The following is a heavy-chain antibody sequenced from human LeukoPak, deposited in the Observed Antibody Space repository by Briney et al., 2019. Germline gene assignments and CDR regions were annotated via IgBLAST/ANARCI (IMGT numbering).Heavy chain of an antibody. CDR2: IGSSSSYI. CDR3: ARGTGVREDY. Sequence: GGSLRLSCAASGFTFSSYSMNWVRQAPGKGLEWVSSIGSSSSYIYYADSVKGRFTISRDNAKNSLYLQMNSLRAEDTAVYYCARGTGVREDYWGQGTLVTVSS. D-gene: IGHD1-14*01. V-gene: IGHV3-21*01. CDR1: GFTFSSYS. J-gene: IGHJ4*02.